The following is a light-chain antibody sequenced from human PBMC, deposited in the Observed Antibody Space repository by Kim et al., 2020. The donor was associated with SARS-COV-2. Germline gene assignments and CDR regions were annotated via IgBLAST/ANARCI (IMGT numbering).Light chain of an antibody. CDR2: QDS. CDR1: KLGDKY. V-gene: IGLV3-1*01. J-gene: IGLJ2*01. Sequence: SVSPGQTASITCSGDKLGDKYACWYQQKPGQSPVLVIYQDSTRPSGIPVRFSGSNSGNTATLTISGTQAMDEADYYCQAWDSSTVVFGGGTQLTVL. CDR3: QAWDSSTVV.